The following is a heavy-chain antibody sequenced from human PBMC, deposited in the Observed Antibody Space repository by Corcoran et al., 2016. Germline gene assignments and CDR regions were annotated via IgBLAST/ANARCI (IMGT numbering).Heavy chain of an antibody. J-gene: IGHJ6*02. V-gene: IGHV3-30*18. D-gene: IGHD2-2*01. CDR1: GFTFSSYG. Sequence: QVQLVESGGGVVQPGRSLRLSCAASGFTFSSYGMHWVRQAPGKGLEWVAVISYDGSNKYYADSVKGRFTISRDNSKNTLYLQMNSLRAEDTAVYYCAKDNKVVPAAPYGMDVWGQGTTVTVSS. CDR3: AKDNKVVPAAPYGMDV. CDR2: ISYDGSNK.